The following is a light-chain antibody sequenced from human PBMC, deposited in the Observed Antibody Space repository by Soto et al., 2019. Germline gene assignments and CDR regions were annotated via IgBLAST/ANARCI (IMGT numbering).Light chain of an antibody. CDR2: EVS. CDR3: SSYTSSSTPHVV. J-gene: IGLJ2*01. CDR1: SSDVGGYNY. Sequence: QSALTQPASVSGSPGQSITISCTGTSSDVGGYNYVSWYQQHPGKAPKLMIYEVSNRPSGVSNRFSGSKSGNTASLTIFGLQAEDEADYYCSSYTSSSTPHVVFGGGTKLTVL. V-gene: IGLV2-14*01.